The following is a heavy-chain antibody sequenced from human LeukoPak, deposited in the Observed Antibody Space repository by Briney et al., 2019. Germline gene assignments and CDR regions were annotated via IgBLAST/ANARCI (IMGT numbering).Heavy chain of an antibody. CDR2: IIPIFGTA. D-gene: IGHD6-13*01. J-gene: IGHJ5*02. Sequence: ASVKVSCKASGGTFSSYAISWVRQAPGQGLEWMGGIIPIFGTANYAQKFQGRVTITTDESTSTAYMELSSLRSEDTAVYYCARALPRRPIAAPSGWFDPWGQGTLVTVSS. V-gene: IGHV1-69*05. CDR3: ARALPRRPIAAPSGWFDP. CDR1: GGTFSSYA.